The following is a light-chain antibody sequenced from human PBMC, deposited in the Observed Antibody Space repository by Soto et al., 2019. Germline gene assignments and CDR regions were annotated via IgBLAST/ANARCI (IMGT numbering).Light chain of an antibody. Sequence: EIVLTQSPATLSLSPGERATLSCRASQSVSSYLAWYQQKPGQAPRLLIYDASNRATGIPARFSGSGSGTDFTLTISSLEPEGFAVYYCQQRSTTWTFGQGTKVEIK. J-gene: IGKJ1*01. CDR3: QQRSTTWT. V-gene: IGKV3-11*01. CDR1: QSVSSY. CDR2: DAS.